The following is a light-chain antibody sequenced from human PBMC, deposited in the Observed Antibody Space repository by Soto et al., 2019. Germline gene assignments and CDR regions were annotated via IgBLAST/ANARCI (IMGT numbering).Light chain of an antibody. J-gene: IGKJ1*01. Sequence: IQITQSPSTLSASVGDRVTITCRASQSISSWLAWYQQKPGKAPKLLIYDASSLESGVPSRFSGSGFGTEFSLTISSLQPDDFGSYYCQHMRTFGQGTKVDI. V-gene: IGKV1-5*01. CDR3: QHMRT. CDR1: QSISSW. CDR2: DAS.